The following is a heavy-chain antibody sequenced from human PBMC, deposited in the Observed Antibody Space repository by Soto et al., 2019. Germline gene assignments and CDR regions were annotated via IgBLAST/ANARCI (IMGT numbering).Heavy chain of an antibody. CDR1: GGSFSGYY. CDR3: ARGAVWFGELLSSHYYYYVDV. D-gene: IGHD3-10*01. CDR2: INHSGST. J-gene: IGHJ6*03. V-gene: IGHV4-34*01. Sequence: SGTLSLTCAVYGGSFSGYYWSWIRQPPGKGLEWIGEINHSGSTNYNPSLKSRVTISVDTSKNQFSLKLSSVTAADTAVYYCARGAVWFGELLSSHYYYYVDVWGKGTTVTVYS.